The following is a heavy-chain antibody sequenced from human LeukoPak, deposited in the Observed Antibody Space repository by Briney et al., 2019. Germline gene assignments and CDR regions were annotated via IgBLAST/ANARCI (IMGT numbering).Heavy chain of an antibody. CDR3: ARDRGTGDLDY. D-gene: IGHD7-27*01. CDR1: GGSVSSGSYY. Sequence: SETLSLTCTVSGGSVSSGSYYWSWSRQPPGTGLEWIGEINHSGSTNYNPSLKSRVTISVDTSKNQFSLKLSSVTAADTAVYYCARDRGTGDLDYWGQGTLVTVSS. V-gene: IGHV4-61*01. CDR2: INHSGST. J-gene: IGHJ4*02.